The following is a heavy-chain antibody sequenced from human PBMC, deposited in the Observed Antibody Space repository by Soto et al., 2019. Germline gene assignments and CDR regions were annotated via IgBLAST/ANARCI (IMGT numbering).Heavy chain of an antibody. Sequence: QVQLVQSGAEVKKPGSSVKVSCKASGYTLTSYYMHWVRQAPGQGLEWMGIINPSGGSTPYAQKFQGRVTMTRDTATSTVYMELSSLRSEDTAVYYCARRGFDYWGQGTLVTVSS. D-gene: IGHD3-10*01. CDR2: INPSGGST. CDR1: GYTLTSYY. V-gene: IGHV1-46*03. CDR3: ARRGFDY. J-gene: IGHJ4*02.